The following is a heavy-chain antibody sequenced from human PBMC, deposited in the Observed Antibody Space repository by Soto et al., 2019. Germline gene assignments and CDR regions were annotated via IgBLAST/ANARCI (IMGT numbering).Heavy chain of an antibody. CDR3: ARVGILTGYYKGLDV. J-gene: IGHJ6*01. CDR2: IYFSGST. D-gene: IGHD3-9*01. Sequence: QEHLQESGPGLVKPSEPLSLTCTVSGGSISTYYWSWIRQPPGKGLEWIGYIYFSGSTNYNPSLKSRVTISVDTSKNQFSLKLGSVTAADTAVYYCARVGILTGYYKGLDVW. CDR1: GGSISTYY. V-gene: IGHV4-59*01.